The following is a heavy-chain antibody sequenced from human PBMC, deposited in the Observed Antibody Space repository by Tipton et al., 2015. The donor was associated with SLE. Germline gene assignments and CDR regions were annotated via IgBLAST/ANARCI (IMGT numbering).Heavy chain of an antibody. V-gene: IGHV3-23*01. CDR2: ITDSGSDS. Sequence: SLRLSCTASGFTFGDYAMSWVRQAPGKGLEWFSAITDSGSDSYYADSVKGRFTISRDNSKNTLHLQMNSLRAEDTATYYCARDPAYGALDFWGQGTLVTVSS. J-gene: IGHJ4*02. CDR1: GFTFGDYA. D-gene: IGHD4-17*01. CDR3: ARDPAYGALDF.